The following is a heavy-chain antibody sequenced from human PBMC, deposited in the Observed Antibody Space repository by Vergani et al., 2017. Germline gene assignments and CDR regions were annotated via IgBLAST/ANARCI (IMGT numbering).Heavy chain of an antibody. D-gene: IGHD3-22*01. CDR1: GYTFTSYA. CDR2: LNAGNGNT. Sequence: QVQLVQSGAEVKKPGASVKVSCKASGYTFTSYAMHWVRQAPGQRLEWMGWLNAGNGNTKYSQKFQGRVTITRDTSASTAYMELSSLRSEDTAVYYCAILESSGYQLVFDYWGQGTLVTVSS. J-gene: IGHJ4*02. CDR3: AILESSGYQLVFDY. V-gene: IGHV1-3*01.